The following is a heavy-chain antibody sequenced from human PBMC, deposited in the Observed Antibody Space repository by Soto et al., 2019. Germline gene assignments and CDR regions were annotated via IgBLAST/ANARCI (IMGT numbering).Heavy chain of an antibody. CDR2: MNPNSGNT. D-gene: IGHD1-26*01. CDR3: ARGWWELLRYYYYGMDV. Sequence: GASVKVSCKASGYTFTSYDINWVRQATGQGLEWMGWMNPNSGNTGYAQKFQGRVTMTRNTSISTAYMELSSLRSEDTAVYYCARGWWELLRYYYYGMDVWGQGTTVTVSS. V-gene: IGHV1-8*01. J-gene: IGHJ6*02. CDR1: GYTFTSYD.